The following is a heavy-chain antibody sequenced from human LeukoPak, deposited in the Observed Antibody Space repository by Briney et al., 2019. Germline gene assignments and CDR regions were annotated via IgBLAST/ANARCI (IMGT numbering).Heavy chain of an antibody. J-gene: IGHJ5*02. Sequence: ASVKVSCTASGYTFTGYYMHWVRQAPGQGLEWMGGITPNSGGTNYAQKFQGRVTMTRDTSISTAYMELSRLRSDDTAVYYCARDVVVGLYNGFDPWGQGTLVTVSS. V-gene: IGHV1-2*02. D-gene: IGHD1-26*01. CDR3: ARDVVVGLYNGFDP. CDR1: GYTFTGYY. CDR2: ITPNSGGT.